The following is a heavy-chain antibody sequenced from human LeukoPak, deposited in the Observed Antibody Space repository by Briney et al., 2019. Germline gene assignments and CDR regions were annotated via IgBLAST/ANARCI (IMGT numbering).Heavy chain of an antibody. D-gene: IGHD3-10*01. CDR3: TRDPTLWFGQDY. Sequence: SGRSLRLSCKASGFTLGDYAMSWVRQAPGKGLEWVGSIRSKIYGGTTEYAASVKGRFTISRDDSKSIAYLQMNSLKTEDTAVYYCTRDPTLWFGQDYWGQGTLVTVSS. CDR1: GFTLGDYA. CDR2: IRSKIYGGTT. V-gene: IGHV3-49*04. J-gene: IGHJ4*02.